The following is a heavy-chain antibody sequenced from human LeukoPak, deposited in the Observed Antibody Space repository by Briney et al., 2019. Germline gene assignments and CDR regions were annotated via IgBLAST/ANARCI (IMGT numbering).Heavy chain of an antibody. CDR2: INPSGGST. Sequence: ASVKVSCKASGYTFTSYYMHWVRQAPGQGLEWMGIINPSGGSTSYAQKFQGRVTMTRDTSTSTVYMELSSLRSEDTAVYYCARGLHVITFGGVIVIPPGTSNNNFDYWGQGTLVTVSS. J-gene: IGHJ4*02. D-gene: IGHD3-16*02. CDR3: ARGLHVITFGGVIVIPPGTSNNNFDY. V-gene: IGHV1-46*01. CDR1: GYTFTSYY.